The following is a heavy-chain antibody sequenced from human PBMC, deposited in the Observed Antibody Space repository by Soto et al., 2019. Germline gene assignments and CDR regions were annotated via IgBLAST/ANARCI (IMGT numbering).Heavy chain of an antibody. CDR3: ARDIGSGWYRGYFDY. V-gene: IGHV4-59*01. J-gene: IGHJ4*02. Sequence: NPSETLSLTCTVSGGSIISYYCSFIRHPPGKGLEWIGYIYYSGSTNYNPSLKSRVTISVDTSKNQFSLKLSSVTAADTAVYYCARDIGSGWYRGYFDYWGQGTLVTVSS. D-gene: IGHD6-19*01. CDR1: GGSIISYY. CDR2: IYYSGST.